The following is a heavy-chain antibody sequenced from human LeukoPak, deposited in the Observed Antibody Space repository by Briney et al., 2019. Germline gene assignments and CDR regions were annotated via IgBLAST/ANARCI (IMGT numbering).Heavy chain of an antibody. CDR3: ARYSSSHYYFDN. Sequence: GGSLRLSCAASGFTFSTYWMSWVRQAPGKGREWVANIKQDGSEKYYVDSVKGRFTDSRDTAENSLYLEMNSLRAEDTAVYFCARYSSSHYYFDNWGQGTLVTVSS. D-gene: IGHD6-13*01. V-gene: IGHV3-7*01. CDR1: GFTFSTYW. J-gene: IGHJ4*02. CDR2: IKQDGSEK.